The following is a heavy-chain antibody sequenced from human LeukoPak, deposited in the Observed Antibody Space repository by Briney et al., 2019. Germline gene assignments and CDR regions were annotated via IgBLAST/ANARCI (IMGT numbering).Heavy chain of an antibody. CDR3: ARDLLSVDNYDALDI. J-gene: IGHJ3*02. V-gene: IGHV1-69*13. CDR2: IVPMFGTD. Sequence: ASVKVSCKASGATFGSHSISWVRQAPGQGLEWMGGIVPMFGTDVYAQRFQGRVTVTADESTTTAYMELISLTSEDTAMYYCARDLLSVDNYDALDIWGQGTMVTVSS. CDR1: GATFGSHS. D-gene: IGHD5-12*01.